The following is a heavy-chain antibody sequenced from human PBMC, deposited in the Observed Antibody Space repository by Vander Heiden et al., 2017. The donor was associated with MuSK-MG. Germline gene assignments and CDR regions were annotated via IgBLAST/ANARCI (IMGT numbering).Heavy chain of an antibody. D-gene: IGHD2-2*01. V-gene: IGHV3-48*01. CDR3: ARGRRSGVVPAANAFDI. CDR2: ISSSSSTI. CDR1: GFTFSSYS. J-gene: IGHJ3*02. Sequence: EVQLVESGGGLVQPGGSLRLSCAASGFTFSSYSMNWVRQAPGKGLEWVSYISSSSSTIYYADSVKGRFTISRDNAKNSLYLQMNSLRAEDTAVYYCARGRRSGVVPAANAFDIWGQGTMVTVSS.